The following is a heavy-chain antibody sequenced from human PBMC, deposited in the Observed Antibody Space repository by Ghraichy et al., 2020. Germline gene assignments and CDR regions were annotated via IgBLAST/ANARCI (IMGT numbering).Heavy chain of an antibody. D-gene: IGHD2-8*01. CDR2: ISGSGGST. CDR3: ATGVSPYYFDY. V-gene: IGHV3-23*01. Sequence: GESLRLSCAASGFTFSSYAMSWVRQAPGKGLEWVSAISGSGGSTYYADSVKGRFTISRDNSKNTLYLQMNSLRAEDTAVYYCATGVSPYYFDYWGQGTLVTVSS. J-gene: IGHJ4*02. CDR1: GFTFSSYA.